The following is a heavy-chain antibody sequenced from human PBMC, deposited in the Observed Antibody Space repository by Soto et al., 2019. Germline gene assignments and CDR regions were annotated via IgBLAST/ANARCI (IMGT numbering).Heavy chain of an antibody. D-gene: IGHD3-10*01. J-gene: IGHJ4*02. CDR3: ATDSSSRWLEFRGVGGAFDH. CDR1: GGVFSNYV. Sequence: QVQLVQSGAEVKKPGSSVRVSCKASGGVFSNYVISWVRQAPGQGLDWGGGIIPLFHTADYAQKFQGRVSITADESTSTAYMELSSPRSEDTAVYYGATDSSSRWLEFRGVGGAFDHWGQGTLVTVSS. V-gene: IGHV1-69*01. CDR2: IIPLFHTA.